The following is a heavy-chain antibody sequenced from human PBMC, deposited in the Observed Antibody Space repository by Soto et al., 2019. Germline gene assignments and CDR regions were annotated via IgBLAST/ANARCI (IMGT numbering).Heavy chain of an antibody. V-gene: IGHV3-9*01. CDR2: ISWNSGSI. CDR3: AKGLGSSGYDAFDI. CDR1: GFTFDDYA. J-gene: IGHJ3*02. D-gene: IGHD3-22*01. Sequence: GGSLRLSCAASGFTFDDYAMHWVRQAPGKGLEWVSGISWNSGSIGYADSVKGRFTISRDNAKNSLYLQMNSLRAEDTALYYCAKGLGSSGYDAFDIWGQGTMVTVSS.